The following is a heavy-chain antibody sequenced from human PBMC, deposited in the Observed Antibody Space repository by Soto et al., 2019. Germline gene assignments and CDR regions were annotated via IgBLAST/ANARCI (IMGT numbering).Heavy chain of an antibody. CDR2: ISYDGSNK. CDR1: GFTFSSYG. Sequence: GGSLSLSCAASGFTFSSYGMHWVRQAPGKGLEWVAVISYDGSNKYYADSVKGRFTISRDNSKNTLYLQMNSLRAEDTAVYYCAKDLIAVAGDYWGQGTLVTVSS. J-gene: IGHJ4*02. CDR3: AKDLIAVAGDY. D-gene: IGHD6-19*01. V-gene: IGHV3-30*18.